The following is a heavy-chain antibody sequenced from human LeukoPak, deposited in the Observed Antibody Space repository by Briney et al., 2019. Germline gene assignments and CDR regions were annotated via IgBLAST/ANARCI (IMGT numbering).Heavy chain of an antibody. D-gene: IGHD2-2*01. CDR2: ISSSSSYI. CDR3: ARYCSSTTCYVPDHNNYHGMDV. V-gene: IGHV3-21*01. J-gene: IGHJ6*02. Sequence: GGSLRLSCAASGFTFSSYTLNWVRQAPGKGLEWVSHISSSSSYIYYADSVKGRFTVSRDNARNSLFLQMNSLRAEDTAVYYCARYCSSTTCYVPDHNNYHGMDVWGQGTTVTVSS. CDR1: GFTFSSYT.